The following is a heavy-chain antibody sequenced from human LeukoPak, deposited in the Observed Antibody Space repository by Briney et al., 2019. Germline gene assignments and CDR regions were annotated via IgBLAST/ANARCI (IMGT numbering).Heavy chain of an antibody. CDR3: SRDQAGYCSGASCP. CDR2: ITWNSAKI. D-gene: IGHD2-2*03. CDR1: GFMFEDYA. J-gene: IGHJ5*02. V-gene: IGHV3-9*01. Sequence: GRSLRLSCAASGFMFEDYAMHWVRQGPGKALEWVAGITWNSAKIGYADSVKGRFTISRDNAKKVVYLQMNSLRAEDTAVYYCSRDQAGYCSGASCPWGQGTRVTVSS.